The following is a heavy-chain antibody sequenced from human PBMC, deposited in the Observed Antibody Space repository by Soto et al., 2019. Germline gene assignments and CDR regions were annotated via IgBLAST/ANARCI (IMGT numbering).Heavy chain of an antibody. CDR2: IHYSGNT. Sequence: LQLQESGPGLVKPSETLSLTCSVSGGSINSITYYWAWVRQSPGKGLEWIASIHYSGNTYYNPPLTSRVTISLDTSKNQFSLRLNSVTAGDTAVYYCARRRRDPFDYWGQGTLVTVSS. D-gene: IGHD3-10*01. CDR3: ARRRRDPFDY. V-gene: IGHV4-39*01. CDR1: GGSINSITYY. J-gene: IGHJ4*02.